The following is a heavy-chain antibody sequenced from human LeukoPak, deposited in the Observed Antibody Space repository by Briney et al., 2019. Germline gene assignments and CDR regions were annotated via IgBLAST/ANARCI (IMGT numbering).Heavy chain of an antibody. CDR1: GFTFDDYG. J-gene: IGHJ3*02. CDR2: INWNGGST. D-gene: IGHD6-25*01. Sequence: PGGSLRLSCAASGFTFDDYGMSWVRQAPGKGLEWVSGINWNGGSTGYADSVKGRFTISRDNSKSTLSLQMSSLRAEDTAVYYCAIKERAADAFDIWGQGTMVTVSS. CDR3: AIKERAADAFDI. V-gene: IGHV3-20*04.